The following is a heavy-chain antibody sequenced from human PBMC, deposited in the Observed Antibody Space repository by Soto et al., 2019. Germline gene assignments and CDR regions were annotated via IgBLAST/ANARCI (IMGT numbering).Heavy chain of an antibody. J-gene: IGHJ5*02. CDR1: GGSISSYY. D-gene: IGHD3-22*01. CDR2: IYYSGST. CDR3: ARAVTTYYYDSSGYYSSPNWFDP. Sequence: SETLSLTCTVSGGSISSYYWSWIRQPPGKGLEWIGYIYYSGSTNYNPSLKSRVTISVDTSKNQFSLKLSSVTAADTAVYYCARAVTTYYYDSSGYYSSPNWFDPWGQGTLVTVSS. V-gene: IGHV4-59*01.